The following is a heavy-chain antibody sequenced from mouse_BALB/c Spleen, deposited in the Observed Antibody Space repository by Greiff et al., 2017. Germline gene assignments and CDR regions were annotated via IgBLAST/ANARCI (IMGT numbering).Heavy chain of an antibody. V-gene: IGHV3-2*02. D-gene: IGHD2-1*01. CDR3: ARKDYGNYWFAY. CDR1: GYSITSDYA. Sequence: EVQLVESGPGLVKPSQSLSLTCTVTGYSITSDYAWNWIRQFPGNKLEWMGYISYSGSTSYNPSLKSRISITRDTSKNQFFLQLNSVTTEDTATYYCARKDYGNYWFAYWGQGTLVTVSA. J-gene: IGHJ3*01. CDR2: ISYSGST.